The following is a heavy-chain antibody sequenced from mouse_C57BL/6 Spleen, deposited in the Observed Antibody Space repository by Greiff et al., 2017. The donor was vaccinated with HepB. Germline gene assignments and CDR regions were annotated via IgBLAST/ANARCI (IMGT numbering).Heavy chain of an antibody. CDR2: IYPGDGDT. Sequence: VQLQESGPELVKPGASVKISCKASGYAFSSSWMNWVKQRPGKGLEWIGRIYPGDGDTNYNGKFKGKATLTADKSSSTAYMQLSSLTSEDSAVYFCAKGYSNYAAMDYWGQGTSVTVSS. V-gene: IGHV1-82*01. J-gene: IGHJ4*01. D-gene: IGHD2-5*01. CDR3: AKGYSNYAAMDY. CDR1: GYAFSSSW.